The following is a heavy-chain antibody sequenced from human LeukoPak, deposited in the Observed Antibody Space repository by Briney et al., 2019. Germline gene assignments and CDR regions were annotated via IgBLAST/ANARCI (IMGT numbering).Heavy chain of an antibody. V-gene: IGHV3-48*02. Sequence: GGSLRLSCAASGFTFRSYSMNWVRQAPGKGLEWVSHISSSGSTIYSADSVKGRFTISGDNAKNSLYLQMNSLRDEDTAVYYCARVKYHHGEFDYWGQGTLVSVSS. CDR1: GFTFRSYS. CDR2: ISSSGSTI. CDR3: ARVKYHHGEFDY. D-gene: IGHD2-2*01. J-gene: IGHJ4*02.